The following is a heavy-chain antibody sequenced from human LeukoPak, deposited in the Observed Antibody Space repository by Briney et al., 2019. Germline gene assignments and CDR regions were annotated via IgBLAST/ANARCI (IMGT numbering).Heavy chain of an antibody. CDR3: AKDRRGSYGSNYFDY. CDR2: ISYDGSNK. V-gene: IGHV3-30*18. Sequence: GGSLRLSCAASGFTFSSYGMHWVRQAPGKGLEWVAVISYDGSNKYYADSVKGRFTISRDNSKNTLYLQMNSLRAEDTAVYYCAKDRRGSYGSNYFDYWGQGTLVTVSS. CDR1: GFTFSSYG. D-gene: IGHD1-26*01. J-gene: IGHJ4*02.